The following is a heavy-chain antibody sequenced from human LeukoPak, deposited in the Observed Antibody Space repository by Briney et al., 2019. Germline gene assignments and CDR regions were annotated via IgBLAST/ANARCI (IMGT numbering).Heavy chain of an antibody. CDR2: IYPGDSDT. V-gene: IGHV5-51*01. CDR1: GYSFPTYW. CDR3: ARQWRPKGITLVRGVRPYYYMDV. D-gene: IGHD3-10*01. Sequence: GESLKISCKGSGYSFPTYWIGWVRQMPGKGLEWMGIIYPGDSDTRYSPSFQGQVTISADKSISTAYLQWSSLKASDTAMYYCARQWRPKGITLVRGVRPYYYMDVWGKGTTVTISS. J-gene: IGHJ6*03.